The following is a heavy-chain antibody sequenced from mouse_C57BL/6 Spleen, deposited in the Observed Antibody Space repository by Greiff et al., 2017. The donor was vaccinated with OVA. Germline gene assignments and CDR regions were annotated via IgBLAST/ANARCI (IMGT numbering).Heavy chain of an antibody. D-gene: IGHD2-5*01. Sequence: VKLVESGAELVKPGASVKMSCKASGYTFTTYPIEWMKQNHGKSLEWIGNFHPYNDDTKYNEKFKGKATLTVEKSSSTVYLELSRLTSDDSAVYYCARAYSNYEAWFAYWGQGTLVTVSA. CDR3: ARAYSNYEAWFAY. CDR1: GYTFTTYP. J-gene: IGHJ3*01. CDR2: FHPYNDDT. V-gene: IGHV1-47*01.